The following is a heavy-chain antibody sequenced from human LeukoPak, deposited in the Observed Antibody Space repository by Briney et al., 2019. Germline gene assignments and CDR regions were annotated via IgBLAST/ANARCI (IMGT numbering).Heavy chain of an antibody. Sequence: SEALSLTCGVSGYSISSGYQWAWIRQSPGKGLEWIGSIYHSGSAHYNPSLKSRVTISVETSKNQFSLNMYSVTAADTAVYYCARDPRWLTPDCTSTSCYENYFDPWGQGTLVTVSS. CDR3: ARDPRWLTPDCTSTSCYENYFDP. V-gene: IGHV4-38-2*02. D-gene: IGHD2-2*01. CDR1: GYSISSGYQ. CDR2: IYHSGSA. J-gene: IGHJ5*02.